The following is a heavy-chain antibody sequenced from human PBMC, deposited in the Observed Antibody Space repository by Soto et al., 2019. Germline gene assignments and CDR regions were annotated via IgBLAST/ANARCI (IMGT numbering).Heavy chain of an antibody. D-gene: IGHD4-17*01. J-gene: IGHJ4*02. CDR3: ARPTTVEVTTIPTV. CDR2: IWYDGSNK. CDR1: GFTFSSYG. V-gene: IGHV3-33*01. Sequence: PGGSLRLSCAASGFTFSSYGMHWVRQAPGKGLEWVAVIWYDGSNKYYADSVKGRFTISRDNSKNTLYLQMNSLRAEDTAVYYCARPTTVEVTTIPTVWGQGTLVTVSS.